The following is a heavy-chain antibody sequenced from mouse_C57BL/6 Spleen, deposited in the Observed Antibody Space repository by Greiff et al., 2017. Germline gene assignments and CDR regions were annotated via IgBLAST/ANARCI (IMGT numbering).Heavy chain of an antibody. Sequence: VQLQQSGPGLVQPSQSLSITCTVSGFSLTSYGVHWVRQSPGKGLEWLGVIWRGGSTDYNAAFMSRLSITKDNSKSQVFFKMNSLQAADTAIYYCAKPFYYDSLYAMDYWGQGTSVTVSS. CDR1: GFSLTSYG. CDR2: IWRGGST. CDR3: AKPFYYDSLYAMDY. D-gene: IGHD2-4*01. J-gene: IGHJ4*01. V-gene: IGHV2-5*01.